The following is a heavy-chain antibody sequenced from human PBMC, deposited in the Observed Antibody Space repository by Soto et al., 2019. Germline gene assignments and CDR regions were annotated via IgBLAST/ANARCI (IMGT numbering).Heavy chain of an antibody. CDR2: IKSKTDGGTT. CDR1: GFTFSNAW. D-gene: IGHD2-21*01. Sequence: GGSLRLSCAASGFTFSNAWMSWVRQAPGKGLEWVGRIKSKTDGGTTDYAAPVKGRFTISRDDSKNTLYLQMNSLKTEDTAVYYWTTEQKHLRYYYYYYMDVWDKGTTVTVSS. V-gene: IGHV3-15*01. J-gene: IGHJ6*03. CDR3: TTEQKHLRYYYYYYMDV.